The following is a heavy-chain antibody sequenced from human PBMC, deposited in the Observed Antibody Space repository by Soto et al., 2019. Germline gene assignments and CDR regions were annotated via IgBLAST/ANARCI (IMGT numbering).Heavy chain of an antibody. Sequence: QITLNESGPPVVRPTETLTLTCRFSGFSLTTSGVGVGWIRQSPGKAPEWLALIYWDDDKRYSASLKSRLTITKDTSKNQVILTVSDLDATDTATYYCAHRVLRTVFGLVTTTAIYFDFWGQGTPVAVSS. CDR3: AHRVLRTVFGLVTTTAIYFDF. J-gene: IGHJ4*02. CDR2: IYWDDDK. CDR1: GFSLTTSGVG. V-gene: IGHV2-5*02. D-gene: IGHD3-3*01.